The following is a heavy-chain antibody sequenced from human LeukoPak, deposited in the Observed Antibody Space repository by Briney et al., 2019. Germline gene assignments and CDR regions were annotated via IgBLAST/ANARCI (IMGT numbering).Heavy chain of an antibody. J-gene: IGHJ3*02. Sequence: SETLSLTCTVSGYSISSDYWGWIRQPPGKGLEWIGSIYHSESTYYNPSLKSRVTISVDTSQNQFSLKLSSVTAADTAVYYCACLTTADAFDIWGQGTMVTVSS. V-gene: IGHV4-38-2*02. CDR2: IYHSEST. D-gene: IGHD3-22*01. CDR3: ACLTTADAFDI. CDR1: GYSISSDY.